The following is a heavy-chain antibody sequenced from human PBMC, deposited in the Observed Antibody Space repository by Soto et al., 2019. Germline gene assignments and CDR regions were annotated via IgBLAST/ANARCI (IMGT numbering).Heavy chain of an antibody. CDR1: GGTFSTSA. Sequence: QVQLVQSGAEVKKPGSSVKVSCKASGGTFSTSAISWVRQAPGQGLEWVGGIMPVFATPDYAQKFQGRGTISADESTTTAYLKLTSLRTDDTAVYYCARDDDRQLLGGNYCYSMDVWGQGTAIIVSS. CDR3: ARDDDRQLLGGNYCYSMDV. CDR2: IMPVFATP. D-gene: IGHD3-3*02. V-gene: IGHV1-69*12. J-gene: IGHJ6*02.